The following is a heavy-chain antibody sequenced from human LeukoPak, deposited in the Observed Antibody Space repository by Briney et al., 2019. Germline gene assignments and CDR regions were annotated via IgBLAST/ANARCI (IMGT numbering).Heavy chain of an antibody. Sequence: GGSLGLSCAASGFTFSSYAMSWVRQAPGKGLEWVSAISGSGGSTYYADSVKGRFTISRDNSKNTLYLQMNSLRAEDTAVYYCARSSRYYDILTGYYRPDYWGQGTLVTVSS. CDR2: ISGSGGST. CDR3: ARSSRYYDILTGYYRPDY. D-gene: IGHD3-9*01. CDR1: GFTFSSYA. V-gene: IGHV3-23*01. J-gene: IGHJ4*02.